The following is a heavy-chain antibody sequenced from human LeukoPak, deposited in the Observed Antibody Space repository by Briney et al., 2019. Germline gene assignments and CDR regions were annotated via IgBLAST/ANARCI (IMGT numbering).Heavy chain of an antibody. V-gene: IGHV3-74*01. CDR1: GFTFSSYW. Sequence: GGSLRLSCAASGFTFSSYWMHWVRQAPGKGLVWVSRINSDGSSTSYADSVKGRFTISRDNAKNTLYLQMNSLRAEDTAVYYCARSPLGYSYGFDYWGQGTLVTVSS. CDR2: INSDGSST. CDR3: ARSPLGYSYGFDY. J-gene: IGHJ4*02. D-gene: IGHD5-18*01.